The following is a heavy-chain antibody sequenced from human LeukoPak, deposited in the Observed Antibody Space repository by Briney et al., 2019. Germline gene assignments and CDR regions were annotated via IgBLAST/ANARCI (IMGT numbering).Heavy chain of an antibody. CDR3: AKDGGYYDSSGYYRY. D-gene: IGHD3-22*01. J-gene: IGHJ4*02. Sequence: GGSLRLSCAASRFTFSSYAMSWVRQAPGKGLEWVSAISGSGGSTYYADSVKGRFTISRDNSKNTLYLQMNSLRAEDTAVYYCAKDGGYYDSSGYYRYWGQGTLVTVSS. V-gene: IGHV3-23*01. CDR2: ISGSGGST. CDR1: RFTFSSYA.